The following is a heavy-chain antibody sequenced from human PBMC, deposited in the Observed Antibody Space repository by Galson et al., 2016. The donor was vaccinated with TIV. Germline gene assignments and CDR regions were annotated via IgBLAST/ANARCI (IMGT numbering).Heavy chain of an antibody. Sequence: SLRLSCAASGFTFSTYGMHWVRQAPGQGLEWVAFIRYDGGNTFYADSVKGRFTISRDNSRNTLYLQMNSLRVENTSIFYCAKDAYSSYSNHYSYRDVWGKGTTVTVSS. J-gene: IGHJ6*03. D-gene: IGHD6-6*01. CDR1: GFTFSTYG. V-gene: IGHV3-30*02. CDR3: AKDAYSSYSNHYSYRDV. CDR2: IRYDGGNT.